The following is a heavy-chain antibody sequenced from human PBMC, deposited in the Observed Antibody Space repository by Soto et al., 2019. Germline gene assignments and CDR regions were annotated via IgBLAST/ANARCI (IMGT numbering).Heavy chain of an antibody. CDR3: ARVESAYFDSNGYYWFDP. CDR1: GGYFSNYA. V-gene: IGHV1-69*01. Sequence: QVQLVQSGAGVKRPGSSVKVSCKVSGGYFSNYAISWVRQAPGQGLEWMGGTIPVFDTTKYAPRFQARLTFTADESTSTAYMELSSLRSEDTAVYYCARVESAYFDSNGYYWFDPWGQGTLVTVSS. CDR2: TIPVFDTT. D-gene: IGHD3-22*01. J-gene: IGHJ5*02.